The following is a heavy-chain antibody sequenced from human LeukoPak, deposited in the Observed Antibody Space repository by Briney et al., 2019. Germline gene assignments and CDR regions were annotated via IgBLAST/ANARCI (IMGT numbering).Heavy chain of an antibody. CDR3: TRDSNGGSRGIFNYFDY. J-gene: IGHJ4*02. D-gene: IGHD3-10*01. V-gene: IGHV3-9*03. CDR2: ISWSSGSL. CDR1: GFTFDGYA. Sequence: GGSLRLSCAASGFTFDGYAMHWVRQAPGKGLEWVSAISWSSGSLYYADSVKGRFTISRDNAKNSLYLQMNSLRAEDMALYYCTRDSNGGSRGIFNYFDYWGQGPLVTVSS.